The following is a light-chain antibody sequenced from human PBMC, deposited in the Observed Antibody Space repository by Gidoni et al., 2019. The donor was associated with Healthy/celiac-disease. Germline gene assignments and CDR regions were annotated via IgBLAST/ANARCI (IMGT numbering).Light chain of an antibody. V-gene: IGKV1-39*01. CDR1: QSISSY. Sequence: DIQMTQSPSSLSASVVDRVTITCRASQSISSYLNGYQQKPGKAPKLLIYAAASLQSGVPSRFSGSGSGTEFTLTISSLQPEDFATYYCQQSYSTLTWTFGQGTKVEIK. J-gene: IGKJ1*01. CDR2: AAA. CDR3: QQSYSTLTWT.